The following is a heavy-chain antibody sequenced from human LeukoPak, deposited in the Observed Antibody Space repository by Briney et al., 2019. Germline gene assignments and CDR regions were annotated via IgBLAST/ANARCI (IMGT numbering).Heavy chain of an antibody. J-gene: IGHJ4*02. D-gene: IGHD5-12*01. CDR3: ARAPSRYSGCAAADY. CDR1: GFTFSTYW. Sequence: PGGSLRLSCAASGFTFSTYWMHWVRQAPGKGLVWVSRINSDGSSTSYADSVKGRFTISRDNAKNTLYLQMNSLRAEDTAVYYCARAPSRYSGCAAADYWGQGTLVTVSS. V-gene: IGHV3-74*01. CDR2: INSDGSST.